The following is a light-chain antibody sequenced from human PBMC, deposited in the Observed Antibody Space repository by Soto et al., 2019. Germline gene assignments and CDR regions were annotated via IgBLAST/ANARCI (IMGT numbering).Light chain of an antibody. V-gene: IGKV3-20*01. CDR3: HQYGTSFT. CDR1: QSGSSRY. J-gene: IGKJ3*01. Sequence: EIVLTQSPGTLSLSPGERATLSCRASQSGSSRYLAWYQQRRGQVPRLLIYAASSRANGIPDRFSGGVSGTDFTLTISRLEPDDFAVYYFHQYGTSFTFGPRTKVDI. CDR2: AAS.